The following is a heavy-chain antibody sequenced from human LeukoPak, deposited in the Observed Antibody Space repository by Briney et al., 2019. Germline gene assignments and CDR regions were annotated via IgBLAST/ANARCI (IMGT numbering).Heavy chain of an antibody. J-gene: IGHJ4*02. Sequence: PGGSLRLSCAASGFTFSNYWMSWVRQAPGKGLERVANIKQDGSDIYYVDSVKGRFTISRDNAKNSLYLQMNSLRAEDTAVYYCTRSGTYVFDFWGQGTLVTVSS. V-gene: IGHV3-7*01. CDR2: IKQDGSDI. D-gene: IGHD1-26*01. CDR1: GFTFSNYW. CDR3: TRSGTYVFDF.